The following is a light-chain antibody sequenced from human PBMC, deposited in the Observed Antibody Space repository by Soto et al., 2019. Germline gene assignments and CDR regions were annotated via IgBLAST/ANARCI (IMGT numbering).Light chain of an antibody. V-gene: IGLV1-40*01. CDR3: QSYDSSLSALWV. CDR2: GNS. Sequence: QSVLTQPPSVSGAPGQRVTISCTGSSSNIGAGYDVHWYQQLPGTAPKLLIYGNSNRPSGVPDRFSGSKSGTSASLAITGLQAEDEADYYCQSYDSSLSALWVFGTGTKLTDL. J-gene: IGLJ1*01. CDR1: SSNIGAGYD.